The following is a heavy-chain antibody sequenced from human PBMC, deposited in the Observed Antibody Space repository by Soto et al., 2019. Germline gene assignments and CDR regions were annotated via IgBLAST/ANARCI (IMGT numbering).Heavy chain of an antibody. CDR1: GYTFTSYG. Sequence: GASVKVSCKASGYTFTSYGISWVRQAPGQGLEWMGWISAYNGNTNYAQKLQGRVTMTTDTSTSTAYMELRSLRSDDTAVYYCARDLNRYSSSWYGYYWGQGTLVTVSS. CDR2: ISAYNGNT. D-gene: IGHD6-13*01. CDR3: ARDLNRYSSSWYGYY. V-gene: IGHV1-18*01. J-gene: IGHJ4*02.